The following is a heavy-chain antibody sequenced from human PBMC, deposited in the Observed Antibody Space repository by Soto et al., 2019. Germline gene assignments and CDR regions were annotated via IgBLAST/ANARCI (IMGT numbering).Heavy chain of an antibody. CDR2: ISWSSGSI. Sequence: EVQLVESGGGLVQPGRSLRLSCAASGFTFDDYAMHWVRQAPGKGLEWVSGISWSSGSIEYGDSVRGRFTIYRDNAKNTLHLQMNSLRPEDTALYFCAKSHIVATLTTANFDNWGQGILVTVSS. CDR3: AKSHIVATLTTANFDN. V-gene: IGHV3-9*01. J-gene: IGHJ4*02. D-gene: IGHD5-12*01. CDR1: GFTFDDYA.